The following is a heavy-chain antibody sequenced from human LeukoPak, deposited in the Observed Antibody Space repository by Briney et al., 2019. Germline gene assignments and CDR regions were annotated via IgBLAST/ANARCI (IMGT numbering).Heavy chain of an antibody. CDR3: ARGSGFYSLEWLFPIDS. Sequence: ASVKVSCKASGYTFTSYDINWVRQATGQGLEWMGWMNPNSGNTGYAQKFQGRVTMTRNTSISTAYMELSSLRSEDTAVYYCARGSGFYSLEWLFPIDSWGQGTLVTVSS. D-gene: IGHD3-3*01. CDR1: GYTFTSYD. J-gene: IGHJ4*02. CDR2: MNPNSGNT. V-gene: IGHV1-8*01.